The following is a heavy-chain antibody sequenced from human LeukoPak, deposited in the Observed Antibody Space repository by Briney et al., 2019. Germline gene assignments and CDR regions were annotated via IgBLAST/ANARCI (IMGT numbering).Heavy chain of an antibody. V-gene: IGHV4-4*07. D-gene: IGHD1-26*01. J-gene: IGHJ4*02. CDR1: GGSISSYY. CDR3: AREVGATMFGY. CDR2: IYTSGSP. Sequence: PSQTLSLTCTVSGGSISSYYWSWIRQPAGKGLEWIGRIYTSGSPNYNPSLKSRVTISVDKSKNQFSLNLSSVTAADTAVYYCAREVGATMFGYWGQGTLVTVSS.